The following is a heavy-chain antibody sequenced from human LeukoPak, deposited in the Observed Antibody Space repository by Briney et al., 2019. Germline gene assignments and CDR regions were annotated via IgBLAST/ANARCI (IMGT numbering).Heavy chain of an antibody. V-gene: IGHV1-18*01. CDR1: GYTFTSYG. CDR3: ARDLSTRYYYYYGMDV. CDR2: ISAYNGNT. J-gene: IGHJ6*02. Sequence: ASVKVSCKASGYTFTSYGISWVRQAPGQGLEWMGWISAYNGNTNYAQKLQGRVTMTTDTSTSTAYMELRSLRSDDTAVYYCARDLSTRYYYYYGMDVWGQGATVTVSS.